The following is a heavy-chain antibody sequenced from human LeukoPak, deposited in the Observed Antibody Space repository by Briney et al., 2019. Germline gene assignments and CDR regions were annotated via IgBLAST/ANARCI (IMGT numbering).Heavy chain of an antibody. CDR2: IYPGDSDT. Sequence: GESLKISCKGSGYSFTSYWIGWVRQMPGKGLEWMGIIYPGDSDTRYSPSFQGQVTISADKSISTAYLQWSSLKASDTAMYYCARRRGFWSGYLPRNFDYWGQGTLVTVSS. D-gene: IGHD3-3*01. J-gene: IGHJ4*02. CDR3: ARRRGFWSGYLPRNFDY. V-gene: IGHV5-51*01. CDR1: GYSFTSYW.